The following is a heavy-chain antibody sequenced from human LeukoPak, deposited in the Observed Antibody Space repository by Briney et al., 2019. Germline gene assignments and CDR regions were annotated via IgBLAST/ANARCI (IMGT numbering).Heavy chain of an antibody. J-gene: IGHJ4*02. CDR3: ARHQYQLSALDY. CDR2: MSTSGST. D-gene: IGHD2-2*01. CDR1: GDSTSSSIYY. Sequence: SETLSLTCTVSGDSTSSSIYYWSWIRQPAGKGLEWIGRMSTSGSTSYNPSLKSRVTISVDTSKNQFSLNLNSVTAADMAIYYCARHQYQLSALDYWGQGTLVTVSS. V-gene: IGHV4-61*02.